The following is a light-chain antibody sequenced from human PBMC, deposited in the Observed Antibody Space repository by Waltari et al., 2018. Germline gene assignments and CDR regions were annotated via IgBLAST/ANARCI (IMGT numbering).Light chain of an antibody. V-gene: IGLV2-14*03. CDR3: SSYRSSGTLLL. J-gene: IGLJ3*02. CDR2: DVT. Sequence: QSALTQPASVSGSPGQSITISCPGTISDVGGYDFVSWYQQHPGKVPKLLIYDVTYRPSGVSDRFSGSKSDNTASLTISGLQPDDEADYYCSSYRSSGTLLLFGGGTKVTVL. CDR1: ISDVGGYDF.